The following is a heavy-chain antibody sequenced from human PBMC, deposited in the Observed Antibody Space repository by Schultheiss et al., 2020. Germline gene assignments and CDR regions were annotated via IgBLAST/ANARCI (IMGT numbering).Heavy chain of an antibody. CDR1: GFTFSTYA. CDR3: ARTLGGGYGSIPYYFDY. V-gene: IGHV3-48*01. CDR2: ISSSSSTI. J-gene: IGHJ4*02. Sequence: GESLKISCAASGFTFSTYAMSWVRQAPGKGLEWVSYISSSSSTIYYADSVKGRFTISRDNSKNTLYLQMNSLRAEDTAVYYCARTLGGGYGSIPYYFDYWGQGTLVTV. D-gene: IGHD3-16*01.